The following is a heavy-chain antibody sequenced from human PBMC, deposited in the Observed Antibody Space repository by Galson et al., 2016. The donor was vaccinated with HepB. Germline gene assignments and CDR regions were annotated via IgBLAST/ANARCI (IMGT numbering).Heavy chain of an antibody. CDR2: IKQDGSEK. V-gene: IGHV3-7*01. J-gene: IGHJ4*02. Sequence: SLRLSCAASGFTFSSYGMSWVRQAPGKGLEWVANIKQDGSEKYYVDSVKGRFTISRDNAKNSLYLQMTSLRAEDTAVYYCARDLAGHCSGRSCYSGYFDYWGQGALVTVSS. D-gene: IGHD2-15*01. CDR1: GFTFSSYG. CDR3: ARDLAGHCSGRSCYSGYFDY.